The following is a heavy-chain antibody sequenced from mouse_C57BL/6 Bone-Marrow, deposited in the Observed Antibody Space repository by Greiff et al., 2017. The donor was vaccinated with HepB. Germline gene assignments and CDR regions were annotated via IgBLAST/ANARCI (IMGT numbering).Heavy chain of an antibody. D-gene: IGHD2-3*01. Sequence: QVQLQQPGAELVRPGSSVKLSCKASGYTFTSYWMDWVKQRPGQGLEWIGNIYPSDSETHYNQKFKDKATLTVDKSSRTAYMQLSSLTSEDSAVYYCAREGIYDGYYDYFDYWGQGTTLTVSS. CDR2: IYPSDSET. V-gene: IGHV1-61*01. CDR3: AREGIYDGYYDYFDY. CDR1: GYTFTSYW. J-gene: IGHJ2*01.